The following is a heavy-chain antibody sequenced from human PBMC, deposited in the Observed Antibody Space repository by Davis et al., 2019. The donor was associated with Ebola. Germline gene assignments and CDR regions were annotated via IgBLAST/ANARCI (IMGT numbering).Heavy chain of an antibody. CDR1: GGSISSYY. CDR3: ARSGSLWAFDY. CDR2: IYYSGST. V-gene: IGHV4-59*12. Sequence: MPSETLSLTCTVSGGSISSYYWSWIRQPPGKGLEWIGYIYYSGSTNYNPSLKSRVTISVDTSKNQFSLKLSSVTAADTAVYYCARSGSLWAFDYWGQGTLATVSS. J-gene: IGHJ4*02. D-gene: IGHD5-12*01.